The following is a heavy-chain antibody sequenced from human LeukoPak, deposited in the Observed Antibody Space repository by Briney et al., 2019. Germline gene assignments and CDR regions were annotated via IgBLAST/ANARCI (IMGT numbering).Heavy chain of an antibody. Sequence: PSETLSLTCTVSGGSITNYYWTWIRQSAGKGLEWIGRIYSSGTTTYNHSLKSRVDMSVDTSKNQLSLKLRSVTAADTAVYYCARVSPIRVAGSSHYYAMDVWGQGTTVIVSS. D-gene: IGHD6-19*01. CDR3: ARVSPIRVAGSSHYYAMDV. CDR1: GGSITNYY. V-gene: IGHV4-4*07. J-gene: IGHJ6*02. CDR2: IYSSGTT.